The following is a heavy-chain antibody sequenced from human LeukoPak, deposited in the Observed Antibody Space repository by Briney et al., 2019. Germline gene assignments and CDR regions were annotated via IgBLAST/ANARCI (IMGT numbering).Heavy chain of an antibody. V-gene: IGHV3-74*01. CDR3: AKRRGPNWFDP. D-gene: IGHD3-10*01. J-gene: IGHJ5*02. CDR1: GNYW. Sequence: GGSLRLSCAASGNYWMHWVRQAPGKGLVWVSHINSDGSSTSYADSVKGRFTISRDNAKNTLYLQMNSLRAEDTAVYYCAKRRGPNWFDPWGQGTLVTVSS. CDR2: INSDGSST.